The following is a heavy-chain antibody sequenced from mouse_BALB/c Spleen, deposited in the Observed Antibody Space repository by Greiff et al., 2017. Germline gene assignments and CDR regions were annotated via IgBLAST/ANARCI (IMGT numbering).Heavy chain of an antibody. CDR1: GFTFSSFG. CDR3: ARSYYYGSSYPYAMDY. J-gene: IGHJ4*01. D-gene: IGHD1-1*01. Sequence: DVKLVESGGGLVQPGGSRKLSCAASGFTFSSFGMHWVRQAPEKGLEWVAYISSGSSTIYSADTVKGRFTISRDNPKNTLFLQMTSLRSEDTAMYYCARSYYYGSSYPYAMDYWGQGTSVTVSS. CDR2: ISSGSSTI. V-gene: IGHV5-17*02.